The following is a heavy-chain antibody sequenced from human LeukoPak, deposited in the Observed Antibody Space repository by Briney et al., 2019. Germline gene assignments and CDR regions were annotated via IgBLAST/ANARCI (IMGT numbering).Heavy chain of an antibody. Sequence: ASVKVSCKASGYTFTGYYMHWVRQAPGQGLEWMGWINPNSGGTNYAQNFQGRVTMTRDTSISTAYMELSRLRYDDTAVYYCAREGPPGDTNPHSDYWGQGILVTVSS. CDR3: AREGPPGDTNPHSDY. CDR2: INPNSGGT. J-gene: IGHJ4*02. CDR1: GYTFTGYY. D-gene: IGHD3-10*01. V-gene: IGHV1-2*02.